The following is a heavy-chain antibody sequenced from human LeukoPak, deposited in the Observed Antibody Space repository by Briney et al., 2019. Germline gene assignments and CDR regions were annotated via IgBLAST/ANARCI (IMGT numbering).Heavy chain of an antibody. CDR2: IYHRGNT. CDR3: ARIRMITFGGVIVRTYYFDY. Sequence: SETLSLTCAVSNYPISSGYYWGWIRQPPGKGLEWIGSIYHRGNTYYNPSLKSRVTISVDTSKNQFSLKLSSVTAADTAVYYCARIRMITFGGVIVRTYYFDYWGQGTLVIVSS. CDR1: NYPISSGYY. V-gene: IGHV4-38-2*01. D-gene: IGHD3-16*02. J-gene: IGHJ4*02.